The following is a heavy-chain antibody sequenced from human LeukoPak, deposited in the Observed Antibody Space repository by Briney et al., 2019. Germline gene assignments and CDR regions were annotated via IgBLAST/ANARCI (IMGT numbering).Heavy chain of an antibody. CDR2: INDSGSP. Sequence: SETLSLTCAVYGGSSRGYYWNWLWIRQSPGKGLEWIGEINDSGSPNYNPSLKSRVTISENKSLNQFSLRLSSVTAADHGVYFCAKSAPRRSFGEEYYYFMDVWGKGATGTVSS. J-gene: IGHJ6*03. D-gene: IGHD2/OR15-2a*01. CDR3: AKSAPRRSFGEEYYYFMDV. CDR1: GGSSRGYY. V-gene: IGHV4-34*01.